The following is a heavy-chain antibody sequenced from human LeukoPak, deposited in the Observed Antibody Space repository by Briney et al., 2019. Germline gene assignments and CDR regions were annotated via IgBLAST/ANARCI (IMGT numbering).Heavy chain of an antibody. CDR3: ARRATVGRTGGLFDY. J-gene: IGHJ4*02. D-gene: IGHD3-10*01. Sequence: PSETLSLTCTVSGGSISSSSYYWGWIRQPPGKGLEWIGSIYYSGSTYYNPSLKSRVTISVDTSKNQFSLKLSSVTAADTAVYYCARRATVGRTGGLFDYWGQGTLVTVSP. CDR1: GGSISSSSYY. V-gene: IGHV4-39*01. CDR2: IYYSGST.